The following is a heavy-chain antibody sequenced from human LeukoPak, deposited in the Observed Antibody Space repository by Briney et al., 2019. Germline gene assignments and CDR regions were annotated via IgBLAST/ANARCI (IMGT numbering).Heavy chain of an antibody. Sequence: PSETLSLTCAVYGGSFSGYYWSWIRQPPGKGLEWIGEINHSGSTNYNPSLKSRVTISVDTSKNQFSLKLSSVTAADTAVYYCARAPPAELDNWFDPWGQGTLVTVSS. CDR2: INHSGST. D-gene: IGHD1-26*01. J-gene: IGHJ5*02. CDR1: GGSFSGYY. V-gene: IGHV4-34*01. CDR3: ARAPPAELDNWFDP.